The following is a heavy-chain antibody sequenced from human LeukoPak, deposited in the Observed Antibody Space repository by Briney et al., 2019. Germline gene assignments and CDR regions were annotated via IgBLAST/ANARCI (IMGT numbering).Heavy chain of an antibody. D-gene: IGHD4-17*01. Sequence: GGSLRLSCAASGFTFSSYGMHWVRQPTGKGLEWVSGIGAAGNTYYPGSVKGRFTISRENAKNSLYLQLNSLRAGDTAVYYCARAADYGGTHFDYWGQGTLVTVSS. V-gene: IGHV3-13*01. CDR1: GFTFSSYG. CDR3: ARAADYGGTHFDY. J-gene: IGHJ4*02. CDR2: IGAAGNT.